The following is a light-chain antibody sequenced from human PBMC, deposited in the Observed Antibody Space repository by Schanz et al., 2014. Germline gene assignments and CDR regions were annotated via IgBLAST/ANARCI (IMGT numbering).Light chain of an antibody. CDR1: SSNIGAGYD. J-gene: IGLJ2*01. CDR2: GNI. V-gene: IGLV1-40*01. CDR3: QSYDSSLSGPV. Sequence: QSVLTQPPSVSGAPGQRVTISCTGSSSNIGAGYDVHWYQQLPGTAPKLLIYGNINRPSGVPDRFSGSKSGTSASLAITGLQAEEEADYYCQSYDSSLSGPVFGGGTKLTVL.